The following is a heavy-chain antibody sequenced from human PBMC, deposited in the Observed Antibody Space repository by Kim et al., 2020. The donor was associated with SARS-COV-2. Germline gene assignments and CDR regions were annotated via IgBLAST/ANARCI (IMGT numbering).Heavy chain of an antibody. CDR2: INLNSGGT. D-gene: IGHD1-1*01. CDR1: GDTFTGNY. J-gene: IGHJ4*02. CDR3: ASGRGTTLDY. V-gene: IGHV1-2*05. Sequence: ASVKVSCKTSGDTFTGNYMHWVRQAPGQGLEWMGRINLNSGGTNYAQKFQGRVTMTRDTSMITAYMEVSRLKSDDTVVYYCASGRGTTLDYWGQGTRVTV.